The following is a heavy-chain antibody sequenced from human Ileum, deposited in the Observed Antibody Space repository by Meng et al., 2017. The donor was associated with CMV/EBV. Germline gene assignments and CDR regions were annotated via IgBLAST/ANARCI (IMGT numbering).Heavy chain of an antibody. CDR1: GGSFSGYY. CDR2: INHSGST. Sequence: QVQLQQWGAGLVKPSETLSLTCAVYGGSFSGYYWSWIRQPPGKGLEWIGEINHSGSTNYNPSLKSRVTISVDTSKNQFSLKLSSVTAADTAVYYCARGVAGGPFDYWGQGTLVTVSS. CDR3: ARGVAGGPFDY. J-gene: IGHJ4*02. V-gene: IGHV4-34*01. D-gene: IGHD2-15*01.